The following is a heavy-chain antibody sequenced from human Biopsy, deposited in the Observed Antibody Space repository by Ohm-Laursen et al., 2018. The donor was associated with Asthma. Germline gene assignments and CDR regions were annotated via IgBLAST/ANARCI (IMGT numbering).Heavy chain of an antibody. Sequence: TLSLTCAVSGGSISSGGYSWSWIRQPPGKGLEWIGYTYHSGSTYYNPSLKSRVTISVDRSKNQFSLKLSSVTAADTAVYYCARVKDGYNFDYWGRGTLVTVSS. J-gene: IGHJ4*02. D-gene: IGHD5-24*01. CDR3: ARVKDGYNFDY. CDR1: GGSISSGGYS. V-gene: IGHV4-30-2*01. CDR2: TYHSGST.